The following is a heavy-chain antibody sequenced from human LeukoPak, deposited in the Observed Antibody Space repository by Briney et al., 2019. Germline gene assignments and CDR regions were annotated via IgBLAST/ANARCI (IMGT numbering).Heavy chain of an antibody. CDR3: AKDTDYYGSGSPQYDY. J-gene: IGHJ4*02. D-gene: IGHD3-10*01. V-gene: IGHV3-23*01. Sequence: GGSLRLSCAASGFTFSSYAMSWVRQAPGKGLEWVSAISGSGGSTYYADSVKGRFTISRDNSKNTLYLQMNSLRAEDTAVYYCAKDTDYYGSGSPQYDYWGQGTLVTVSP. CDR1: GFTFSSYA. CDR2: ISGSGGST.